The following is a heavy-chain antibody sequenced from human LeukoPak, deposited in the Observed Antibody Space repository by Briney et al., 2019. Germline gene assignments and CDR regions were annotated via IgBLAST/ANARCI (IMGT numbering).Heavy chain of an antibody. CDR2: ISSSGSTI. CDR1: GFTVSSKY. CDR3: ARHSPVPYSE. Sequence: GGSLRLSCAASGFTVSSKYMSWVRQAPGKGLEWVSYISSSGSTIYYADSVKGRFTISRDNAKNSLYLQMNSLRAEDTAVYYCARHSPVPYSEWGQGTLVTVSS. J-gene: IGHJ4*02. D-gene: IGHD2-15*01. V-gene: IGHV3-48*03.